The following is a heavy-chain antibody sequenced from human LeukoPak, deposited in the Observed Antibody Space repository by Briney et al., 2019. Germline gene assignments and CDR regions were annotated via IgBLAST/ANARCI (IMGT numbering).Heavy chain of an antibody. V-gene: IGHV4-39*07. CDR2: IYYSGST. J-gene: IGHJ4*02. D-gene: IGHD4-23*01. Sequence: SETLSLTCTVSGGSISSSSYYWGWIRQPPGKGLEWIGSIYYSGSTYYNPSLKSRVTISVDTSKNQFSLKLSSVTAADTAVYYCARERPSGGNPYFDYWGQGTLVTVSS. CDR3: ARERPSGGNPYFDY. CDR1: GGSISSSSYY.